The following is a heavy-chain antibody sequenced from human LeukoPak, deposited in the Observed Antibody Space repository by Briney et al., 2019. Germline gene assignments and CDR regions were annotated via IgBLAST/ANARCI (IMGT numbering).Heavy chain of an antibody. J-gene: IGHJ5*02. CDR3: ASNRDCSGGSCFSDWFDP. CDR2: TYISGST. Sequence: PSETLSLTCTVSGGSISNYYWSWIRQPAEKRLEWIGRTYISGSTNYNPSLKSRVTMSVDASKNQFSLKLSFVTAADTAVYYCASNRDCSGGSCFSDWFDPWGQGTLVTVSS. D-gene: IGHD2-15*01. V-gene: IGHV4-4*07. CDR1: GGSISNYY.